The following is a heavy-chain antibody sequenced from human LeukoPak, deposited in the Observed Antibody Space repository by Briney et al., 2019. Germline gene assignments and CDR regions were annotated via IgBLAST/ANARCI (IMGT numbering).Heavy chain of an antibody. J-gene: IGHJ4*02. CDR1: GFTVSSNY. CDR2: IYSGGST. D-gene: IGHD1-26*01. CDR3: ARAGSGGSYHPDY. V-gene: IGHV3-53*01. Sequence: GGSLRLSCAASGFTVSSNYMSWVRQAPGEGLGWVSVIYSGGSTYYSDSVKGRFTISRDNSKNTLYLQMNSPRAEDTAVYYCARAGSGGSYHPDYWGQGTLVTVSS.